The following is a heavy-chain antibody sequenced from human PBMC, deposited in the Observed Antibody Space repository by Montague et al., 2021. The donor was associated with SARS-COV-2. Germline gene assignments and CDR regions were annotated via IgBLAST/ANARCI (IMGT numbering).Heavy chain of an antibody. CDR3: AGASLVRGVIITRVRYSYYMDV. CDR2: MNPNSGNT. Sequence: SVKVSCKASGYTFTSYDINWVRQAAGQGLEWMGWMNPNSGNTGYAQKLQGRVTMTRDTSMNTAYMELSSLGSEDTAVYYCAGASLVRGVIITRVRYSYYMDVWGKGTTVTVSS. V-gene: IGHV1-8*01. CDR1: GYTFTSYD. D-gene: IGHD3-10*01. J-gene: IGHJ6*03.